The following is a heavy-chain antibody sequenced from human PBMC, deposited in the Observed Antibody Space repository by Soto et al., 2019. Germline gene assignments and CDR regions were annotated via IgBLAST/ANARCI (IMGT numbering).Heavy chain of an antibody. Sequence: GESLKISRKGSGYSFAGYWITWVRQKPGKGLGWMGRIDPSDSQTYYSPSFRGHVTISATKSITTVFLQWSSLRASDTAMYYCARQIYDSDTGPNFQYYFDSWGQGTPVTVSS. CDR2: IDPSDSQT. J-gene: IGHJ4*02. V-gene: IGHV5-10-1*01. CDR3: ARQIYDSDTGPNFQYYFDS. CDR1: GYSFAGYW. D-gene: IGHD3-22*01.